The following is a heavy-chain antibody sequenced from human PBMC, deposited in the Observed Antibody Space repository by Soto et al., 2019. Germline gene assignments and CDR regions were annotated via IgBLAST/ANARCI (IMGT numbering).Heavy chain of an antibody. CDR2: IYTSGST. CDR1: GGSISSYY. D-gene: IGHD6-19*01. J-gene: IGHJ5*02. V-gene: IGHV4-4*07. Sequence: PSETLSLTCTVSGGSISSYYWSWIRQPAGKGLEWIGRIYTSGSTNYNPSLKSRVTMFVDTSKNQFALKLRCVTPADTAVYYCARDQGSGSNWFDPWGQGTLVTVSS. CDR3: ARDQGSGSNWFDP.